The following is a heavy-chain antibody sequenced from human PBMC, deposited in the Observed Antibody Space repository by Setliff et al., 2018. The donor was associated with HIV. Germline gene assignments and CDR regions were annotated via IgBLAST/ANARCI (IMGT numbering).Heavy chain of an antibody. CDR3: ARKGNVGGWFDP. CDR2: IYYSGST. D-gene: IGHD3-16*01. V-gene: IGHV4-61*08. CDR1: GGSTTSGGYY. Sequence: SETLSLTCSVSGGSTTSGGYYWSWIRQHPGKGLEYIGYIYYSGSTYYNPSLKSRVTISVDTSRSQFPLKLSSVTAADTAVYYCARKGNVGGWFDPWGQGTLVTVSS. J-gene: IGHJ5*02.